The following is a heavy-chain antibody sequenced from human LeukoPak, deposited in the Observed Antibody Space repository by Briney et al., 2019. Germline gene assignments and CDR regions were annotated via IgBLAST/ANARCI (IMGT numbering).Heavy chain of an antibody. Sequence: PSETLSLTCSVSGGSISSYYWSWIRQPPGKGLEWIGYIYYSGSTNYNPSLKSRVTISVDTSKNQFSLKLSSVTAADTAVYYRARHRLEYSSESPEYYFDYWGQGTLVTVSS. CDR2: IYYSGST. CDR1: GGSISSYY. J-gene: IGHJ4*02. CDR3: ARHRLEYSSESPEYYFDY. D-gene: IGHD6-19*01. V-gene: IGHV4-59*01.